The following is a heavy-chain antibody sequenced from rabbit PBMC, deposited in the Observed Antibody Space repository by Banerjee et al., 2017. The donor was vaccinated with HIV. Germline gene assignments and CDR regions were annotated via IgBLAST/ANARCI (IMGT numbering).Heavy chain of an antibody. CDR1: GFSFSSTYW. Sequence: QEQLEESGGDLVKPEGSLTLTCTASGFSFSSTYWICWVRQAPGKGLEWIACIDCGNSGSTCYASWAKGRFTISKTSSATVTLQMTSLTAADTATYFCARDGGTGDYLDGNFKLWGPGTLVTVS. J-gene: IGHJ4*01. D-gene: IGHD2-1*01. CDR3: ARDGGTGDYLDGNFKL. V-gene: IGHV1S45*01. CDR2: IDCGNSGST.